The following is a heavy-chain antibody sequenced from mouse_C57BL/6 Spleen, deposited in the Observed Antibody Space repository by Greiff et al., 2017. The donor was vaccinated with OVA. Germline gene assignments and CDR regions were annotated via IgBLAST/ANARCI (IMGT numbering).Heavy chain of an antibody. CDR1: GFSFNTYA. CDR2: IRSKSNNYAT. Sequence: EVKLQESGGGLVQPKGSLKLSCAASGFSFNTYAMNWVRQAPGKGLEWVARIRSKSNNYATYYADSVKDRFTISRDDSESMLYLQMNNLKTEDTAMYYCVRHKTGYYAMDYWGQGTSVTVSS. V-gene: IGHV10-1*01. J-gene: IGHJ4*01. CDR3: VRHKTGYYAMDY.